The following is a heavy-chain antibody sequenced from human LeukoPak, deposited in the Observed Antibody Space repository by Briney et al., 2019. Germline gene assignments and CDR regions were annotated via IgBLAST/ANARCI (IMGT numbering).Heavy chain of an antibody. CDR2: IIPIFGTA. Sequence: SVKVSCEASGGTSSSYAISWVRQAPGQGLEWMGGIIPIFGTANYAQKFQGRVTITADESTSTAYMELSSLRSEDTAVYYCASMTCSGGSCYSAGAWNWFDPWGQGTLVTVSS. J-gene: IGHJ5*02. CDR1: GGTSSSYA. V-gene: IGHV1-69*13. D-gene: IGHD2-15*01. CDR3: ASMTCSGGSCYSAGAWNWFDP.